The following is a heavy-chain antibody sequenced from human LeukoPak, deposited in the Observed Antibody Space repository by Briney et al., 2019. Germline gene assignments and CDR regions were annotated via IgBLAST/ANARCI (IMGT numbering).Heavy chain of an antibody. CDR1: GFTFSSYW. Sequence: GGSLRLSCAASGFTFSSYWMSWVRQAPGKGLEWVANIKQDGSEKYYVDSVKGRFTISRDNAKNSLYLQMNSLRAVDTAVYYCAREGIAAAGTFDYWGQGTLVTVSS. V-gene: IGHV3-7*01. CDR3: AREGIAAAGTFDY. CDR2: IKQDGSEK. D-gene: IGHD6-13*01. J-gene: IGHJ4*02.